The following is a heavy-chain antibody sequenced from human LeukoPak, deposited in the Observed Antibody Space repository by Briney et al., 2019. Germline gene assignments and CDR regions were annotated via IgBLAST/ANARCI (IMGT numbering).Heavy chain of an antibody. CDR3: ARGCYYGSGSYWNYYYYGMDV. Sequence: SVKVSCKASGGTFSSYAISWVRQAPGQGLEWMGRIIPILGIANYAQKFQGRVTITADKSTSTAYMELSSLRSEDTAVYYCARGCYYGSGSYWNYYYYGMDVWGQGTTVTVSS. D-gene: IGHD3-10*01. CDR2: IIPILGIA. V-gene: IGHV1-69*04. J-gene: IGHJ6*02. CDR1: GGTFSSYA.